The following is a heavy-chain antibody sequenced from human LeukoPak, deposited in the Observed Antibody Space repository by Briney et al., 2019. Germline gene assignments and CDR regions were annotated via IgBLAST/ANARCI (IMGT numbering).Heavy chain of an antibody. CDR3: ASNGIAARWYDAFDI. CDR1: GFTFSSYA. V-gene: IGHV3-30-3*01. Sequence: GGSLRLSCAASGFTFSSYAMHWVRQAPGKGLEWVAVISYDGSNKYYADSVKGRFTISRDNSKNTLYLQMNSLRAEDTAVYYCASNGIAARWYDAFDIWGQGTMVTVSS. J-gene: IGHJ3*02. CDR2: ISYDGSNK. D-gene: IGHD6-6*01.